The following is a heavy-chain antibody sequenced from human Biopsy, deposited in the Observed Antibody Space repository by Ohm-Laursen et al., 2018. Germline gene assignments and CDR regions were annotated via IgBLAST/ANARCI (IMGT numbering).Heavy chain of an antibody. V-gene: IGHV4-34*01. CDR3: ARWEVGYSANDLRFDY. J-gene: IGHJ4*02. CDR1: GGSFSGSY. CDR2: MSHSGST. Sequence: SETLSLTCAVYGGSFSGSYWTWIRQPPGKGLEWLGEMSHSGSTNHNPSLKSRVTISMDTSKNQFSLKLTFVTAADTAVYYCARWEVGYSANDLRFDYWGQGTLVTVSS. D-gene: IGHD5-12*01.